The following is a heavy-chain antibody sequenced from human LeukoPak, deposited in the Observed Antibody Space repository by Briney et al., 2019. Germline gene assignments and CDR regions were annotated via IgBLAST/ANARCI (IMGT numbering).Heavy chain of an antibody. J-gene: IGHJ4*02. CDR1: GFTVSSNY. D-gene: IGHD5-18*01. Sequence: GGSLRLSCAASGFTVSSNYMSWVRQAPGKGLEWVSVIYSGGSTYYADSVKGRFTISRDNSKNTLYLQMNSLRAKDTAVYYCATGMVNWAFDYWGQGTLVTVSS. CDR2: IYSGGST. CDR3: ATGMVNWAFDY. V-gene: IGHV3-53*01.